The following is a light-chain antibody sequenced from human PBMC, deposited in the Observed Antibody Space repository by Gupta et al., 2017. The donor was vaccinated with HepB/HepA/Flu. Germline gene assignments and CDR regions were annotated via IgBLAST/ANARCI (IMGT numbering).Light chain of an antibody. Sequence: EIVLTQSPGTLSLSPGERATLSCRASQSVNSNYLVWYQQKPGQAPRLLIYATSSRATGISDRFSGGGSGTDFVLTISRLEPEDFAMYYCQQYGNSWEYTFGQGTKLEIK. CDR3: QQYGNSWEYT. CDR1: QSVNSNY. V-gene: IGKV3-20*01. CDR2: ATS. J-gene: IGKJ2*01.